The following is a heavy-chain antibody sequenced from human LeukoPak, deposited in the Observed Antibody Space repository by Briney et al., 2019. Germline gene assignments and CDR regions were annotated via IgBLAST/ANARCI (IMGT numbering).Heavy chain of an antibody. Sequence: SEPLSLTCTVSGGSISSSSYYWGWIRQPPGKGLEWIGSIYYSGSTYYNPSLKSRVTISVDTSKNQFSLKLSSVTAADTAVYYCARVYGSGSYLFDYWGQGTLVTVSS. D-gene: IGHD3-10*01. CDR1: GGSISSSSYY. CDR3: ARVYGSGSYLFDY. J-gene: IGHJ4*02. V-gene: IGHV4-39*07. CDR2: IYYSGST.